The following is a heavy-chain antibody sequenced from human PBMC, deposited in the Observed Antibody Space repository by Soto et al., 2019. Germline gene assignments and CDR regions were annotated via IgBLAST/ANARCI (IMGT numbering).Heavy chain of an antibody. J-gene: IGHJ6*02. V-gene: IGHV3-53*01. D-gene: IGHD3-22*01. CDR2: IYSGGST. Sequence: GGSLRLSCAASGFTVSSNYMSWVRQAPGKGLEWVSVIYSGGSTYYADSVKGRFTISRDNSKNTLYLQMNSLRAEDTAVYYCARDKYYYDSSAHSNYYYGMDVWGQGTTVTVSS. CDR3: ARDKYYYDSSAHSNYYYGMDV. CDR1: GFTVSSNY.